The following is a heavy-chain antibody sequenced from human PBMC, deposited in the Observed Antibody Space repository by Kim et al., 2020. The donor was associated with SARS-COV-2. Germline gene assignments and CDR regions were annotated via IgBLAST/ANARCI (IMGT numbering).Heavy chain of an antibody. D-gene: IGHD2-2*01. V-gene: IGHV1-2*02. Sequence: ASVKVSCKASGYTFTGYYMHWVRQAPGQGLEWMGWINPNSGGTNYAQKFQGRVTMTRDTSISTAYMELSRLRSDDTAVYYCARGDIVVVPAARSRVNWFDPWGQGTLVTVSS. CDR1: GYTFTGYY. CDR3: ARGDIVVVPAARSRVNWFDP. J-gene: IGHJ5*02. CDR2: INPNSGGT.